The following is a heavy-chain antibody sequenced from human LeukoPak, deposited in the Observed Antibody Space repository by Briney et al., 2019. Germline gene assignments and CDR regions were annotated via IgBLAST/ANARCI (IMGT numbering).Heavy chain of an antibody. D-gene: IGHD3-22*01. J-gene: IGHJ3*02. Sequence: GASVKVSCKASGYTFTSYDINWVRQATGQGLEWMGWMNPNSGNTGYAQKFQGRVTITRNTSISTAYMELSSLRSEDTAVYYCARPRHYYDSSGPNAFDIWGQGTVVTVSS. V-gene: IGHV1-8*03. CDR1: GYTFTSYD. CDR3: ARPRHYYDSSGPNAFDI. CDR2: MNPNSGNT.